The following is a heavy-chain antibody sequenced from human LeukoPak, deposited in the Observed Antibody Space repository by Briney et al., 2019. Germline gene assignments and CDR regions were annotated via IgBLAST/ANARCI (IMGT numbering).Heavy chain of an antibody. CDR3: ARDSDYGDYEVRYYYGMDV. V-gene: IGHV4-59*01. CDR1: GGSISNYY. Sequence: PSETLSLTCTVSGGSISNYYWSWIRQPPGKGLEWIGYIYYSGSTNYNPSLKSRVTISVDTSKNQFSLKLSSVTAADTAVYYCARDSDYGDYEVRYYYGMDVWGQGTTVTVSS. J-gene: IGHJ6*02. CDR2: IYYSGST. D-gene: IGHD4-17*01.